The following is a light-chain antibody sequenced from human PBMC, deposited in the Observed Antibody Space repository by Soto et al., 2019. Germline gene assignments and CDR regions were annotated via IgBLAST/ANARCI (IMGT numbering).Light chain of an antibody. V-gene: IGLV1-44*01. Sequence: VLTQPPSGSGTPGQRVTISRSGCSSNIGSNTVNWYQQLPGTAPKLLIYSNNQRPSGVPDRFSGSKSGTSASLAISGLQSGDEADYYCAAWDDSLNVHYVFGTGTKVTVL. J-gene: IGLJ1*01. CDR1: SSNIGSNT. CDR2: SNN. CDR3: AAWDDSLNVHYV.